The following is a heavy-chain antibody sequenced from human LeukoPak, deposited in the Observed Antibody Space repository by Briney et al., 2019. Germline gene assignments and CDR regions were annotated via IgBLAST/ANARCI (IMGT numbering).Heavy chain of an antibody. Sequence: SQTLSLTCAISGDSVSSDRAAWNWIRQSPSRGLEWLGRTYYRSKWYIDYAVSVQSRITINPDTSKNQFSLHLKSVTPEDTAVYYCARDPYFDWLHYFGHWGQGIRVTVSS. J-gene: IGHJ4*02. CDR3: ARDPYFDWLHYFGH. V-gene: IGHV6-1*01. D-gene: IGHD3-9*01. CDR2: TYYRSKWYI. CDR1: GDSVSSDRAA.